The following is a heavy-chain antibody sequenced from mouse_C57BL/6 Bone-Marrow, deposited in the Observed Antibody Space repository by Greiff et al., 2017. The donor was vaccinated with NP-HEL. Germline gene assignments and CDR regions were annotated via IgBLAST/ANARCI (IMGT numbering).Heavy chain of an antibody. CDR1: GYTFTSYW. D-gene: IGHD1-1*01. CDR3: ARSRYYGSNPEY. V-gene: IGHV1-50*01. CDR2: IDPSDSYT. Sequence: QVQLQQPGAELVKPGASVKLSCKASGYTFTSYWMQWVKQRPGQGLEWIGEIDPSDSYTNYNQKFKGKATLTVDTSSSTAYMQLSSLTSEDSAVYYCARSRYYGSNPEYWGQGTTLTVSS. J-gene: IGHJ2*01.